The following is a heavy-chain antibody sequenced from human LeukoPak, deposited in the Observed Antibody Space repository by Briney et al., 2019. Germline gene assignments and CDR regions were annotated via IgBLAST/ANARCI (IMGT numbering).Heavy chain of an antibody. CDR1: GYTLTELS. J-gene: IGHJ4*02. V-gene: IGHV1-24*01. Sequence: GASVKVSCKVSGYTLTELSMHWVRQAPGKGLEWMGGFDPEDGETIYAQKFQGRVTMTEDTSTDTAYMELSSLRSEDTAVYYCASSDMITFSFDYWGQGTLVTVSS. CDR3: ASSDMITFSFDY. D-gene: IGHD3-16*01. CDR2: FDPEDGET.